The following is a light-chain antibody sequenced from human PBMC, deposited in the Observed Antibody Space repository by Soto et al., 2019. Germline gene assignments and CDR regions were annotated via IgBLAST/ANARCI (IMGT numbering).Light chain of an antibody. J-gene: IGLJ2*01. CDR3: CSYTSSSTLV. CDR2: EVS. Sequence: QSALTQPASVSGSPGQSITISCTGTSSDGGGYNYVSWYQQHPGKAPKLMIYEVSNRPSGVSNRFSGSKSGNTASLTISGLQAEAEADYYCCSYTSSSTLVFGGGTKLTVL. CDR1: SSDGGGYNY. V-gene: IGLV2-14*01.